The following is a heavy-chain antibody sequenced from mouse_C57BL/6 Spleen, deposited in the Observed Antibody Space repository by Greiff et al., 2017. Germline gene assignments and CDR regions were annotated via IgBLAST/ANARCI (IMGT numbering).Heavy chain of an antibody. J-gene: IGHJ2*01. CDR2: INPNNGGT. CDR3: ASDWEGETYYFDY. V-gene: IGHV1-26*01. Sequence: EVQLQQSGPELVKPGASVKISCKASGYTFTDYYMNWVKQSHGKSLEWIGDINPNNGGTSYNQKFKGKATLTVDKSSSTAYMELRSLTSEDSAVYYCASDWEGETYYFDYWGQGTTLTVSS. CDR1: GYTFTDYY. D-gene: IGHD4-1*01.